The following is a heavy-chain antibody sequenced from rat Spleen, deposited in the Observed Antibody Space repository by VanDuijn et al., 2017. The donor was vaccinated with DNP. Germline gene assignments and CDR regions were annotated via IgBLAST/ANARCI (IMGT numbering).Heavy chain of an antibody. Sequence: EVLLVESGGGLVQPGGSIKLSCVVSGFTFSNYDMAWVRQTPKKGLEWVANISSDGSSTYYRDSVKGRFTISRVNAKDTLYLQGDSLRSEDTATYYCAKDAFDYWGQGVMVTVSS. CDR2: ISSDGSST. CDR3: AKDAFDY. V-gene: IGHV5-7*01. CDR1: GFTFSNYD. J-gene: IGHJ2*01.